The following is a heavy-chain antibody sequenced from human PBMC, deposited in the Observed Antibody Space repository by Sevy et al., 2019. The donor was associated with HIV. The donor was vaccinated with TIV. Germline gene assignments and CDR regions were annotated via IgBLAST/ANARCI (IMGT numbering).Heavy chain of an antibody. D-gene: IGHD3-10*01. Sequence: GGSLRLSCAASGFTFSSYWMHWVRQAPGKGLVWVSRINSDGSSTSYAHSVKGRFTISRDNAKNTLYLQMNSLRAEDTAVYYCARDRPSMVRGVIDYYYYYMDVWGKGTTVTVSS. CDR2: INSDGSST. CDR1: GFTFSSYW. J-gene: IGHJ6*03. CDR3: ARDRPSMVRGVIDYYYYYMDV. V-gene: IGHV3-74*01.